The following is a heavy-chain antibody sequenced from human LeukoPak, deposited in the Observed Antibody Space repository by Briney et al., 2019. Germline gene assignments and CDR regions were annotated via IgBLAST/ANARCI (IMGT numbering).Heavy chain of an antibody. CDR2: IFHSGST. Sequence: PSETLSLTCAVSGDSITSGYYWAWIRQPPGKGLEWIGSIFHSGSTYLNPSLRSRVTISLNTSKNHFSPILSSMTAADTAVYYCARNSSVDTALVGVHWFDPWGHGTLVTVSS. CDR1: GDSITSGYY. V-gene: IGHV4-38-2*01. J-gene: IGHJ5*02. CDR3: ARNSSVDTALVGVHWFDP. D-gene: IGHD5-18*01.